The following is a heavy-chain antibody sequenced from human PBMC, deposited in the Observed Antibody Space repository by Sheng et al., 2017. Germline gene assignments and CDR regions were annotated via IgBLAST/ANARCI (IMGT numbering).Heavy chain of an antibody. CDR3: AREDCSGGSCYSYYYYMDV. J-gene: IGHJ6*03. V-gene: IGHV3-33*01. D-gene: IGHD2-15*01. CDR1: GFTFSSYG. Sequence: QVQLVESGGGVVQPGRSLRLSCAASGFTFSSYGMHWVRQAPGKGLEWVAVIWYDGSNKYYADSVKGRFTISRDNSKNTLYLQMNSLRAEDTAVYYCAREDCSGGSCYSYYYYMDVWGQGTTVTVSS. CDR2: IWYDGSNK.